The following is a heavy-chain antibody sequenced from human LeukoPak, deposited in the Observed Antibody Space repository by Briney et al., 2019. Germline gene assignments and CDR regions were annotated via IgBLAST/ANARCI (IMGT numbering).Heavy chain of an antibody. J-gene: IGHJ3*01. V-gene: IGHV3-21*01. Sequence: GGSLRLSCAASGFTFSSHTMNWVRQAPGKGLEWASSISSTSTSIYRADSVKGRFTISRDNTKNSLYLQMDSLRAEDTAVYYCARGFRAFDFWAQGTMVTVSS. CDR3: ARGFRAFDF. CDR1: GFTFSSHT. CDR2: ISSTSTSI.